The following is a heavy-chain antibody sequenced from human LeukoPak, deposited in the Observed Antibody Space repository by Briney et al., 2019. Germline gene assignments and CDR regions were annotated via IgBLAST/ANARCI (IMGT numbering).Heavy chain of an antibody. Sequence: SETLSLTCAVYGGSFSGYYWSWIRQPPGKGLEWIGEINHSGSTNYNPSLKSRVTISVDTSKNQFSLKLSSVTAADTAVYYCARGERPPYYYDRTGGWFDPWGQGTLVTVSS. CDR2: INHSGST. V-gene: IGHV4-34*01. CDR1: GGSFSGYY. J-gene: IGHJ5*02. CDR3: ARGERPPYYYDRTGGWFDP. D-gene: IGHD3-22*01.